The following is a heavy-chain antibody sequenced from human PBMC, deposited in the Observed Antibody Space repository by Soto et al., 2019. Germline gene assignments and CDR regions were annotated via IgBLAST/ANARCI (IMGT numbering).Heavy chain of an antibody. D-gene: IGHD3-10*01. CDR3: ARLTMVRGVIVGGPFDY. J-gene: IGHJ4*02. V-gene: IGHV5-51*01. CDR2: IYPGDSDT. CDR1: GYSFTSYW. Sequence: GASLKISCKGSGYSFTSYWICWVRQMPGKGLEWMGIIYPGDSDTRYSPSFQGEVTISADKSISTAYLQWSSLKASDTAMYYCARLTMVRGVIVGGPFDYWGQGTLVTLSS.